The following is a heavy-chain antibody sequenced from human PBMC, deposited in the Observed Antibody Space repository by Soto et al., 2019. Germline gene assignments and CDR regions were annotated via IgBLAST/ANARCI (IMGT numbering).Heavy chain of an antibody. V-gene: IGHV5-10-1*01. J-gene: IGHJ6*02. Sequence: GESLKISCKGSGYSFTSYWISWVRQMPGKGLEWMGRIDPSDSYTNYSPSFQGHVTISADKSISTAYLQWSSLKASDTAMYYCARRISYGHIYYYYGMDVWGQGTTVTVSS. D-gene: IGHD4-17*01. CDR3: ARRISYGHIYYYYGMDV. CDR2: IDPSDSYT. CDR1: GYSFTSYW.